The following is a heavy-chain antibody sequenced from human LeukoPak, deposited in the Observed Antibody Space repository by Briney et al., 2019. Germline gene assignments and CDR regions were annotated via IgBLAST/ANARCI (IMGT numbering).Heavy chain of an antibody. CDR2: INPNSGGT. J-gene: IGHJ2*01. D-gene: IGHD5-24*01. V-gene: IGHV1-2*02. CDR1: VYTFTGYY. Sequence: GASVNVSCKASVYTFTGYYMHWVRQAPGQGLEWMGWINPNSGGTNYAQKFQGRVTMTRDTSISTAYMELSRLRSDDTAVYYCARPRRDGYNLGWYFDLWGRGTLVTVSS. CDR3: ARPRRDGYNLGWYFDL.